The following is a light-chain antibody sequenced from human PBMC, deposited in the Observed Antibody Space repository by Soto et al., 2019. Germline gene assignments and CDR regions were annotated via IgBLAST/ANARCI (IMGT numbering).Light chain of an antibody. V-gene: IGLV2-14*03. CDR1: SSDVGVYNF. J-gene: IGLJ3*02. CDR3: NSYTSSGAVV. Sequence: QSVLTQPASVSGSPGQSITISCTGTSSDVGVYNFVSWYQQHPGNAPKLIIYDVTSRPSGVSNRFSGSKSGNAASLTISGLQDEDEALYYCNSYTSSGAVVFGGGTKLTAL. CDR2: DVT.